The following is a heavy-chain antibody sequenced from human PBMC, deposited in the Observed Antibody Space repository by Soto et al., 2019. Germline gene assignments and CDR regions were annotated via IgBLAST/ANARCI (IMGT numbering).Heavy chain of an antibody. CDR2: IRSKANSYAT. D-gene: IGHD3-22*01. CDR3: TLGSYYYDSSGYYSGLHDY. Sequence: GGSLRLSCAASGFTFSGSAMHSVRQASGKGLEWVGRIRSKANSYATAYAASVKGRFNISRDDSKNTAYLQMNSLKTEDTAVYYCTLGSYYYDSSGYYSGLHDYWDQGTLVTVSS. J-gene: IGHJ4*02. V-gene: IGHV3-73*01. CDR1: GFTFSGSA.